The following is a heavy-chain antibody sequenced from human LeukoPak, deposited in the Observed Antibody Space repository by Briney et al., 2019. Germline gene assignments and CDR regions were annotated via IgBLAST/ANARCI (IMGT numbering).Heavy chain of an antibody. V-gene: IGHV4-34*01. D-gene: IGHD2-21*01. CDR2: IYRSTFI. J-gene: IGHJ1*01. CDR1: DESLSGYF. CDR3: GIVATTRQY. Sequence: SETLSLTCAVYDESLSGYFCFWIRQPPGKPLEWIGEIYRSTFINYNPSLKSRLTISVDTSKNQFSLKVTSVTAADTAVYYCGIVATTRQYWGQGTLVTVSS.